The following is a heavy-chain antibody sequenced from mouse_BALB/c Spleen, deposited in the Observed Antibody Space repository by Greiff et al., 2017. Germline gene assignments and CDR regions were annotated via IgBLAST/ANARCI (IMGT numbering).Heavy chain of an antibody. CDR1: GFSLTSYG. CDR2: IWAGGST. CDR3: ARYGSSYGDWYFDV. D-gene: IGHD1-1*01. J-gene: IGHJ1*01. Sequence: VQGVESGPGLVAPSQSLSITCTVSGFSLTSYGVHWVRQPPGKGLEWLGVIWAGGSTNYNSALMSRLSISKDNSKSQVFLKMNSLQTDDTAMYYCARYGSSYGDWYFDVWGAGTTVTVSS. V-gene: IGHV2-9*02.